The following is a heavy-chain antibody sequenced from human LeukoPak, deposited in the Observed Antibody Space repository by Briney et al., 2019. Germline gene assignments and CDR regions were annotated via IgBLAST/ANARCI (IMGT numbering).Heavy chain of an antibody. Sequence: ASVTVSCKASGYTFTSYDINWVRQAPGQGLEWMGWMNPNSGNTGYAQKFQGRVTMTRNTSISTAYMELSSLRSEDTAVYYCAASSPHYYGSGSYYRDYWGQGTLVTVSS. CDR3: AASSPHYYGSGSYYRDY. D-gene: IGHD3-10*01. J-gene: IGHJ4*02. CDR2: MNPNSGNT. CDR1: GYTFTSYD. V-gene: IGHV1-8*01.